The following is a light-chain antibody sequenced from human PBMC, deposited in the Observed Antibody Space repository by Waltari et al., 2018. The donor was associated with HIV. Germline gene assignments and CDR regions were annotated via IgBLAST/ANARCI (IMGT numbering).Light chain of an antibody. J-gene: IGLJ2*01. CDR3: GTWDSSLSAVV. Sequence: QSVLTQPPSVSAAPGQQVTNPCSGSSSKTRNHHVSWYHQLPGTAPKLLIYETNQRPSEIPDRFSGSKSGTSATLGITGLQTGDEADYYCGTWDSSLSAVVFGGGTKVTVL. CDR1: SSKTRNHH. V-gene: IGLV1-51*02. CDR2: ETN.